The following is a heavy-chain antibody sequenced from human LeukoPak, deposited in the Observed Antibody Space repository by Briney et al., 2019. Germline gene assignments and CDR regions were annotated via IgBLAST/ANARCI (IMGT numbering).Heavy chain of an antibody. CDR3: ARDPPGDYGVQAARGRGDY. Sequence: ASVKVSCKASGYTFTGYYIHWVRQAPGQGLEWLGWINPTTGGTKYAQKFEGRVTMTRDTSTTTAYMEVNRLRSDDTAVYYCARDPPGDYGVQAARGRGDYWGQGTLVTVSS. D-gene: IGHD4-17*01. CDR2: INPTTGGT. V-gene: IGHV1-2*02. J-gene: IGHJ4*02. CDR1: GYTFTGYY.